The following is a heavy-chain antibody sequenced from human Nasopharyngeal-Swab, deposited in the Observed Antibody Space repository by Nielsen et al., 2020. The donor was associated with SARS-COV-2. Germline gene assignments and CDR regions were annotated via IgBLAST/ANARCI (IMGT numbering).Heavy chain of an antibody. CDR2: IYTSGST. Sequence: RQAPGKGLEWIGRIYTSGSTNYNPSLKSRVTISVDTSKNQFSLKLSSVTAADTAVYYCARGGYSSTSCCEIDYWGQGTLVTVSS. D-gene: IGHD2-2*01. J-gene: IGHJ4*02. CDR3: ARGGYSSTSCCEIDY. V-gene: IGHV4-61*02.